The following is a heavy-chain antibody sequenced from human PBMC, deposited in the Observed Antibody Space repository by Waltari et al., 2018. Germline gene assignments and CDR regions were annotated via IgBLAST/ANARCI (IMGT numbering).Heavy chain of an antibody. CDR1: GFTFANYG. Sequence: EVRLVESGGGLVQRGGSLRLSCAASGFTFANYGMSWVRQDPGKGLECVSSISGSGGTTYYADSVKGRFTMSKDFSKNTLFLQMNSVRVDDTADYYCAKSSGSYYEVFDRWGRGTLVTVSS. CDR3: AKSSGSYYEVFDR. V-gene: IGHV3-23*04. D-gene: IGHD1-26*01. J-gene: IGHJ4*02. CDR2: ISGSGGTT.